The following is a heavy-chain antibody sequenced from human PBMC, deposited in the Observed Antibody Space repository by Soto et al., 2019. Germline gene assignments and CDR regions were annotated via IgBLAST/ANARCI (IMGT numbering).Heavy chain of an antibody. D-gene: IGHD5-12*01. V-gene: IGHV4-59*01. CDR3: AKDSVGSGYD. CDR1: GCSICVYY. CDR2: IYYSGYT. J-gene: IGHJ4*02. Sequence: VQLQELGPGLVNPAETLSLLCAVSGCSICVYYCSWMRQPQGKRLVLIGYIYYSGYTNYNTSLKSRVTISVDRSKNQCSLELRAVTASYTSVYYWAKDSVGSGYDWGQGTLVTVSS.